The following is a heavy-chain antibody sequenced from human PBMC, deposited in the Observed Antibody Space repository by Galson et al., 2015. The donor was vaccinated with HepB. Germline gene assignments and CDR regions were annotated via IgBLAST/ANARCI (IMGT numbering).Heavy chain of an antibody. V-gene: IGHV4-61*01. CDR2: IYYSGST. Sequence: LSLTCTVSGGSVSSGSYYWSWIRQPPGKGLEWIGYIYYSGSTNYNPSLKSRVTISVDTSKNQFSLKLSSVTAADTAVYYCARDRDGYNDYWGQGTQVTVSS. J-gene: IGHJ4*02. CDR1: GGSVSSGSYY. CDR3: ARDRDGYNDY. D-gene: IGHD5-24*01.